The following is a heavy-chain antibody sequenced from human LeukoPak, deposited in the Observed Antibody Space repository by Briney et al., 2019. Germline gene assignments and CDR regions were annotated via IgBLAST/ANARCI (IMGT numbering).Heavy chain of an antibody. CDR2: ISSSGSTI. CDR1: GFTFSDYY. V-gene: IGHV3-11*04. D-gene: IGHD2-15*01. Sequence: GGSLRLSCAASGFTFSDYYMSWIRQAPGKGLEWVSYISSSGSTIYYADSVKGRFTISRDNAKNSLYLQMNSLRAEDTAVYYCARGRGYCSGGSCYPSVAYYFDYWGQGTLVTVSS. CDR3: ARGRGYCSGGSCYPSVAYYFDY. J-gene: IGHJ4*02.